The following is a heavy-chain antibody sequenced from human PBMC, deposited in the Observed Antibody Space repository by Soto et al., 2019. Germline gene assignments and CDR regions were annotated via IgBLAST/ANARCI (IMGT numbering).Heavy chain of an antibody. V-gene: IGHV1-2*02. Sequence: QVQLVQSGAEMKKPGASVKVSCKASGYTFTDYYMHWVRQSPGQGLEWMGWIHPNNGATKFPQKFQGRVIMTRDTSITTTYMELSGLTTDDTAVYYCARAGLTTLELAIIYWGQGTLVTVSS. J-gene: IGHJ4*02. CDR1: GYTFTDYY. CDR2: IHPNNGAT. CDR3: ARAGLTTLELAIIY. D-gene: IGHD1-1*01.